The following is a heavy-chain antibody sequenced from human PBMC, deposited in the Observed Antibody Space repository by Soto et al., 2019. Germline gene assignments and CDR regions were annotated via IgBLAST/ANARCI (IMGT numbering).Heavy chain of an antibody. Sequence: SETLSLTCAVYGGSFSGYYWSWIRQPPGKGLEWIGEINHSGSTNYNPSLKSRVTISVDTSKNQFSLKLSSVTAADTAVYYCARVGIVATTEKYYFDYWGQGTLVTVSS. V-gene: IGHV4-34*01. CDR1: GGSFSGYY. D-gene: IGHD5-12*01. CDR3: ARVGIVATTEKYYFDY. CDR2: INHSGST. J-gene: IGHJ4*02.